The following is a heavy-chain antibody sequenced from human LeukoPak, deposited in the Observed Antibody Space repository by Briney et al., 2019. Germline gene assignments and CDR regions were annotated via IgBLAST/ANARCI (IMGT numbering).Heavy chain of an antibody. Sequence: SETLSLTCTVSGGSISTYYWSWIRQPPGKGLEWIGYIYYSGSTNYNPSLKSRVTISVDTSKNRFSLKLTSVTAADTAVYYCARGNSGSYSQFDYWGQGTLVTVSS. V-gene: IGHV4-59*01. CDR1: GGSISTYY. CDR3: ARGNSGSYSQFDY. D-gene: IGHD1-26*01. J-gene: IGHJ4*02. CDR2: IYYSGST.